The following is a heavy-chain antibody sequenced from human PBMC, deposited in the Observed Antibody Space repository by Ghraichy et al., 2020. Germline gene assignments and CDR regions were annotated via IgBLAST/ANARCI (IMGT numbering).Heavy chain of an antibody. CDR2: ISTSGRTI. J-gene: IGHJ6*02. CDR1: GFTFSTYE. V-gene: IGHV3-48*03. D-gene: IGHD6-13*01. CDR3: AKDKGESTSFAGMDV. Sequence: GGSLRLSCAASGFTFSTYEMNWVRQAPGKGLEWVSYISTSGRTIYYADSVKGRFTISRDNAKNSLYLQMNSLRADDTSVYYCAKDKGESTSFAGMDVWGQGTTVTVSS.